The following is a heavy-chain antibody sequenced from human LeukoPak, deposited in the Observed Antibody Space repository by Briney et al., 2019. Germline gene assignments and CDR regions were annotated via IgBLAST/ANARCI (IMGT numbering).Heavy chain of an antibody. Sequence: GASVKVSCKASGYSFSGSGISWVRQAPGQGLEWMGWISAYNSDTNYAQEFHGRVTMTIDTPTSTAYMELRSLRSDDTAVYYCATHCSGVSCYGSDGPWGQGTLVTVSS. J-gene: IGHJ5*02. CDR3: ATHCSGVSCYGSDGP. CDR2: ISAYNSDT. D-gene: IGHD2-15*01. CDR1: GYSFSGSG. V-gene: IGHV1-18*01.